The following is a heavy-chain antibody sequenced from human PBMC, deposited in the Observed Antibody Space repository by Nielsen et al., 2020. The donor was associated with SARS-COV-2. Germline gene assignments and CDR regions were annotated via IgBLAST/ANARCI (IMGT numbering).Heavy chain of an antibody. CDR2: ISSSGSTI. CDR3: ARDRPSGFKY. Sequence: GGSLRLSCAASGFTFSSYEMNWVRQAPGKGLEWVSYISSSGSTIYYADSVKGRFTISRDNAKNSLYLQMNSLRAEDTAVYYCARDRPSGFKYWGQGTLVTVSS. D-gene: IGHD5-12*01. J-gene: IGHJ4*02. CDR1: GFTFSSYE. V-gene: IGHV3-48*03.